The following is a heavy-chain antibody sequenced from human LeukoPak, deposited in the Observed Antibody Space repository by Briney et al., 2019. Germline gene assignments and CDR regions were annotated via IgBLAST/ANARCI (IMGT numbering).Heavy chain of an antibody. CDR3: ARVPVVATGRYYYYYMDV. CDR1: GGSISSSSYY. V-gene: IGHV4-39*07. CDR2: IYYSGST. D-gene: IGHD5-12*01. J-gene: IGHJ6*03. Sequence: SETLSPTCTVSGGSISSSSYYWGWIRQPPGKGLEWIGSIYYSGSTYYNPSLKSRVTISVYTSKNQSFLKLSSVTAADTALYYCARVPVVATGRYYYYYMDVWGKGTTVTISS.